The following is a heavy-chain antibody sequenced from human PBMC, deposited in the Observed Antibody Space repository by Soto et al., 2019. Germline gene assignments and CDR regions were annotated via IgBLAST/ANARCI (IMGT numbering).Heavy chain of an antibody. CDR1: VGSISDYY. Sequence: SETLSLTCTVSVGSISDYYWSWIRHPPGKGLEWIGYILYTGYTNYNPSLKSRITISIDTSRNQFSLRLSSVTAADTAVYYCARERGEWSGDLLKAGLSDAWSQGTRVTVSS. V-gene: IGHV4-59*01. CDR3: ARERGEWSGDLLKAGLSDA. CDR2: ILYTGYT. J-gene: IGHJ5*02. D-gene: IGHD3-10*01.